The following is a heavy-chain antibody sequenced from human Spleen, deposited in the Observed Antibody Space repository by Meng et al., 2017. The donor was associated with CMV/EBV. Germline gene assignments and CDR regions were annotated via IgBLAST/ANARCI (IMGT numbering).Heavy chain of an antibody. CDR3: ARDDPGDPLDF. CDR2: TRGHNGDT. D-gene: IGHD3-16*01. J-gene: IGHJ4*02. Sequence: QIQLVQSAPEVKKPGASVKVSCRASGYIFRNYAISWVRQAPGQGLEWMGYTRGHNGDTSYAQKYQGRLTLSTDAARSTAYMEIRSLTYDDTAVYYCARDDPGDPLDFWGQGTLVTVSS. CDR1: GYIFRNYA. V-gene: IGHV1-18*01.